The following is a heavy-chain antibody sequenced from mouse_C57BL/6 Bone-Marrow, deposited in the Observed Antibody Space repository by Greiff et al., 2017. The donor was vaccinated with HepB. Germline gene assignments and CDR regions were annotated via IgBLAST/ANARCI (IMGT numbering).Heavy chain of an antibody. V-gene: IGHV6-6*01. CDR3: TRDDYAWFAY. CDR1: GFTFSDAW. Sequence: EVQVVESGGGLVQPGGSMKLSCAASGFTFSDAWMDWVRQSPEKGLEWVAEIRNKANNHATYYAESVKGRFTISRDDSKSSVYLQTNSLRAEDTGIYYCTRDDYAWFAYWGQGTLVTVSA. CDR2: IRNKANNHAT. J-gene: IGHJ3*01. D-gene: IGHD2-4*01.